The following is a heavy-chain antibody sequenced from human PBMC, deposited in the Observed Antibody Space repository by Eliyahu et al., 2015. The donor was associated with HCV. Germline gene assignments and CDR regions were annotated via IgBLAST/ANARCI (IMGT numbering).Heavy chain of an antibody. V-gene: IGHV4-39*01. Sequence: QLQLQESGPGLVKPSETLSLTCTVSGGSISSSSYYWGWIRQPPGKGLEWIGSIYYSGSTYYNPSLKSRVTISVDTSKNQFSLKLSSVTAADTAVYYCARHAVGATTVEVTDFDYWGQGTLVTVSS. CDR2: IYYSGST. CDR3: ARHAVGATTVEVTDFDY. CDR1: GGSISSSSYY. J-gene: IGHJ4*02. D-gene: IGHD1-26*01.